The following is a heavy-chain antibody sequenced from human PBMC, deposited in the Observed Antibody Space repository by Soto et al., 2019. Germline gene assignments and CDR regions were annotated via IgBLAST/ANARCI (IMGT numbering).Heavy chain of an antibody. V-gene: IGHV4-59*08. J-gene: IGHJ4*02. CDR1: GGSISSYY. Sequence: SETLSLTCTVSGGSISSYYWSWIRQPPGKGLEWIGYIYYSGSTYYNPSLKSRVTISVDTSKNQFSLKLSSVTSADTAVYYCARLDTAMVLDYWGQGTLVTVSS. CDR2: IYYSGST. D-gene: IGHD5-18*01. CDR3: ARLDTAMVLDY.